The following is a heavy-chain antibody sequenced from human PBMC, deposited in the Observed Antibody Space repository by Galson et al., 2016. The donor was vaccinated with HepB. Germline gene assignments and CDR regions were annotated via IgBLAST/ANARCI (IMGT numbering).Heavy chain of an antibody. J-gene: IGHJ4*02. V-gene: IGHV1-2*04. D-gene: IGHD6-13*01. CDR1: GYIFTGYY. Sequence: SVKVSCKASGYIFTGYYMHWVRQAPGQGLEWMGWIIPNSGGTNCAQNFRGWVTMTRDTSISTAYMELSRLRSDDTAVYYCARSDSSSVFIFDYWGQGTLVTVSS. CDR2: IIPNSGGT. CDR3: ARSDSSSVFIFDY.